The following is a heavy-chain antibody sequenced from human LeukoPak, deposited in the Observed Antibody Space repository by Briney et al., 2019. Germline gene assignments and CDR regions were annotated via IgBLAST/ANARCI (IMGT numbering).Heavy chain of an antibody. CDR1: GGSISSSSYY. V-gene: IGHV4-39*07. Sequence: SETLSLTCTVSGGSISSSSYYWGWIRQPPGKGLEWIGSIYYSGSTYYNPSLKSRVTISVDTSKNQFSLKLSSVTAADTAVYYCARGMADTYYYYYYMDVWGKGTTVTVSS. CDR2: IYYSGST. J-gene: IGHJ6*03. CDR3: ARGMADTYYYYYYMDV. D-gene: IGHD6-19*01.